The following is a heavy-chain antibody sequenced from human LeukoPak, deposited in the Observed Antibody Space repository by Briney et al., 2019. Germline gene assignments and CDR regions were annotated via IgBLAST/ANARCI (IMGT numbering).Heavy chain of an antibody. CDR1: GGSISSSRYY. D-gene: IGHD6-19*01. Sequence: SETLSLTCTVSGGSISSSRYYWGWIRQPPGKGLDWIGGIYYTGSTYYNPSLKSRVTISIDTSKNQFSLHLTSVTAADTAVYYCARDSSSGSFWFDPWGQGDPGHRLL. V-gene: IGHV4-39*07. J-gene: IGHJ5*02. CDR3: ARDSSSGSFWFDP. CDR2: IYYTGST.